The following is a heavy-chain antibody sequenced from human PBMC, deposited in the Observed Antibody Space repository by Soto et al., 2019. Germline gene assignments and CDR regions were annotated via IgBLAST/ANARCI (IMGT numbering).Heavy chain of an antibody. D-gene: IGHD3-10*01. CDR2: IYYSGST. J-gene: IGHJ6*03. V-gene: IGHV4-59*08. Sequence: SETLSLTCTVSGGSISSYYWSWIRQPPGKGLEWIGYIYYSGSTNYNPSLKSRVTISVDTSKNQFSLKLSSVTAADTAVYYCARQCGGDRSSGVPLYYYYYMDVWGKGTTVTVSS. CDR3: ARQCGGDRSSGVPLYYYYYMDV. CDR1: GGSISSYY.